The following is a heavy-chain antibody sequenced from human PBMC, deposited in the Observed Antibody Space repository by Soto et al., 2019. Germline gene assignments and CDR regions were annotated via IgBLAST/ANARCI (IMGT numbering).Heavy chain of an antibody. CDR3: ARDYSSSGYYGMDV. CDR1: GFTFSSYA. CDR2: ISYDGSNK. D-gene: IGHD6-6*01. J-gene: IGHJ6*02. Sequence: PGGSLRLSCAASGFTFSSYAMHWVRQAPGKGLEWVAVISYDGSNKYYADSVKGRFTISRDNSKNTLYLQMNSLRAEDTAVYYCARDYSSSGYYGMDVWRQVTTVTVSS. V-gene: IGHV3-30-3*01.